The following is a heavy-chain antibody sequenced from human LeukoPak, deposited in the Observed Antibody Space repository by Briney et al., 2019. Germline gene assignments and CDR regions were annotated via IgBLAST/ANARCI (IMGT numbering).Heavy chain of an antibody. CDR2: INHSGST. V-gene: IGHV4-34*01. Sequence: SETLSLTCAVYGGSFSSYYWSWIRQPPGKGLEWIGEINHSGSTNYNPSLKSRVTISVDTSKNQFSLKLSSVTAADTAVYYCARSLTVAKGYYFDYWGQGTLVTVSS. D-gene: IGHD4-23*01. CDR1: GGSFSSYY. J-gene: IGHJ4*02. CDR3: ARSLTVAKGYYFDY.